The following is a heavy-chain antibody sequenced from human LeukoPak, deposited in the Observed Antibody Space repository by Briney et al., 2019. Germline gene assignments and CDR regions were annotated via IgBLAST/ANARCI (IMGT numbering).Heavy chain of an antibody. CDR3: ARDYYDSSGYYYLPDY. J-gene: IGHJ4*02. CDR1: GFTFSDYG. D-gene: IGHD3-22*01. Sequence: PGRSLRLSCVASGFTFSDYGIHWVRQAPGKGLEWVAVISYDGRKMKYADSVKGRFTISRDNSKNTLYLHMNSLRTEDTAVYYCARDYYDSSGYYYLPDYWGQGTLVTVSS. CDR2: ISYDGRKM. V-gene: IGHV3-30*03.